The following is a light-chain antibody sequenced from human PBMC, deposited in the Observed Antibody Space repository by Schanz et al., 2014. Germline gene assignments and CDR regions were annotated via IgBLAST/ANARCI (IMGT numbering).Light chain of an antibody. Sequence: EVVLTQSPATLSLSPGERATLSCRASQSVGNSLAWYQHKPGQAPRLLIYDASNRATGIPARFSGSGSGTDFTLTIRRLETEDFAVYYCQHYSLSPLFGQGTKVDI. CDR2: DAS. CDR3: QHYSLSPL. CDR1: QSVGNS. V-gene: IGKV3-11*01. J-gene: IGKJ1*01.